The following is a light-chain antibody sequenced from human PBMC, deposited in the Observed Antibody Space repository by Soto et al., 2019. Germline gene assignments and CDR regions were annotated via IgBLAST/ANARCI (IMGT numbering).Light chain of an antibody. CDR2: DAS. CDR3: QQYQTYAT. CDR1: QTIRSL. J-gene: IGKJ5*01. Sequence: DIQMTPSPSTLSASVVDRVTITCRASQTIRSLLAWYQQKPGKAPKALIYDASRLGSGVPSRFSGSGSGTEFTLTISSLQPDDFATYYCQQYQTYATFGQGTRLEI. V-gene: IGKV1-5*01.